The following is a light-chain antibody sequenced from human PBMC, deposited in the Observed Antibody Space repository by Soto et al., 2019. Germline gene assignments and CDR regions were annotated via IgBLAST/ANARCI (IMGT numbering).Light chain of an antibody. J-gene: IGKJ5*01. CDR3: QQRSNLIT. V-gene: IGKV3-11*01. Sequence: EIVLTQSPATLSLSPGERATLSCRASQSVNKYLAWYKQKPGQAPRLLIWDTSNRATGIPARFSGIGSGTDFTLTISSLEPEDFAVYYCQQRSNLITFGQGTRLEIK. CDR1: QSVNKY. CDR2: DTS.